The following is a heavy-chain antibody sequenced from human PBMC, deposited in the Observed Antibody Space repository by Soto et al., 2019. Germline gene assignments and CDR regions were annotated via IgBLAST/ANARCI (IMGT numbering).Heavy chain of an antibody. V-gene: IGHV4-34*01. J-gene: IGHJ6*03. Sequence: SETLCLTCAVYGGSCSGYYGSWIRQPPGKGLEWIGEINHSGSTNYNPSLKSRVTIPVDTSKNQFSLKLSSVTAADTAVYYCARRGGITMVRGVIRGYYYYYTDVWGKGTTVTVSS. CDR2: INHSGST. D-gene: IGHD3-10*01. CDR1: GGSCSGYY. CDR3: ARRGGITMVRGVIRGYYYYYTDV.